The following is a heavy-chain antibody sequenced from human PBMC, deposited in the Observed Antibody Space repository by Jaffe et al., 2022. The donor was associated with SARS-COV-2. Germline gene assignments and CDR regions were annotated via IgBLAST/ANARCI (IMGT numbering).Heavy chain of an antibody. Sequence: QVQLQESGPGLVKPSQTLSLTCTVSGGSISSGSYYWSWIRQPAGKGLEWIGRIYTSGSTNYNPSLKSRVTISVDTSKNQFSLKLSSVTAADTAVYYCARGGKYYDFWSGYYTGLDGENWFDPWGQGTLVTVSS. CDR3: ARGGKYYDFWSGYYTGLDGENWFDP. D-gene: IGHD3-3*01. CDR1: GGSISSGSYY. V-gene: IGHV4-61*02. CDR2: IYTSGST. J-gene: IGHJ5*02.